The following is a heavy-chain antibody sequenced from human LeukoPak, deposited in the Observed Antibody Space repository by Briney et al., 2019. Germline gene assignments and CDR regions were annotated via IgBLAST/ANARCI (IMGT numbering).Heavy chain of an antibody. CDR3: ARGTGIAAAETYFDY. D-gene: IGHD6-13*01. V-gene: IGHV3-23*01. J-gene: IGHJ4*02. CDR1: GFTFNNYA. Sequence: GGSLRLSCAVSGFTFNNYAMSWVRQAPGKGLEWVSAISGSGDSTYYADSVQGRFTISRDNSKNSLYLQIHSLRAEDTAVYYCARGTGIAAAETYFDYWGQGTLVTVSS. CDR2: ISGSGDST.